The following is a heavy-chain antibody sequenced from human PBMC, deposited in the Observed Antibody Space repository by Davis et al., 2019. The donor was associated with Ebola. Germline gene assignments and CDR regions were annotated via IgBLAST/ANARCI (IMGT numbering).Heavy chain of an antibody. D-gene: IGHD5-18*01. Sequence: ASVKVSCKASGYTFTGYYMHWVRQAPGQRLEWMGWINAGNGNTKYSQKFQGRVTITRDTSASTAYMELSSLRSEDTAVYYCASSGAAMVLFYYGMDVWGQGTTVTVSS. CDR2: INAGNGNT. CDR1: GYTFTGYY. J-gene: IGHJ6*02. V-gene: IGHV1-3*01. CDR3: ASSGAAMVLFYYGMDV.